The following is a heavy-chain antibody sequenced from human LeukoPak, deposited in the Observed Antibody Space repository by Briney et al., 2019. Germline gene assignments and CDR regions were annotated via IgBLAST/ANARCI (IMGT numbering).Heavy chain of an antibody. CDR1: GGSVSSDSYY. CDR2: IYYSGST. V-gene: IGHV4-61*01. J-gene: IGHJ4*02. Sequence: ASETLSLTCTVSGGSVSSDSYYWSWIRQPPGKGLEWIGYIYYSGSTNYNPSLKSRVTISVDTSKNQFSLKLSSVTAADTAVYYYARIGRLRTAAAGKTIDYWGQGTLVTVSS. CDR3: ARIGRLRTAAAGKTIDY. D-gene: IGHD6-13*01.